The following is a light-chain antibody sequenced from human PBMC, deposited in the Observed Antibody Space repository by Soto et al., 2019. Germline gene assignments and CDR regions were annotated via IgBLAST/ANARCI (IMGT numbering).Light chain of an antibody. CDR3: QQRSNWPRAWT. CDR1: QSVSSY. CDR2: DAS. Sequence: EIVLTQSPATLSLSPGERATLSCRASQSVSSYLAWYQQKPGQAPRLLIYDASNRATGIPARFSGSGSGTDFTLTISSLHPEDFAVYYCQQRSNWPRAWTFGQGTKVEIK. V-gene: IGKV3-11*01. J-gene: IGKJ1*01.